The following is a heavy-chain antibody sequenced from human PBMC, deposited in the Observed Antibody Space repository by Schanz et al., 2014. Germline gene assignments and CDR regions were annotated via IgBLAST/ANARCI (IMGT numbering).Heavy chain of an antibody. CDR3: ARDGDRFYHNYYRDV. CDR1: GFTLSSYW. CDR2: TNGDGTNA. V-gene: IGHV3-74*01. Sequence: EVKLVESGGGAVRPGGSLRLSCAASGFTLSSYWMHWVRQVPGKGLEWVSCTNGDGTNAKYADSVKGRFTVSRDNARNSLYLHMNTLGAEDTAVYYCARDGDRFYHNYYRDVWGKGTTIAVSS. J-gene: IGHJ6*03. D-gene: IGHD4-17*01.